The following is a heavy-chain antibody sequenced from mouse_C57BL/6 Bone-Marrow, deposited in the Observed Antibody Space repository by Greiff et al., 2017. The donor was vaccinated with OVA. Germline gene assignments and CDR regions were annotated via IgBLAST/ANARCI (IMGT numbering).Heavy chain of an antibody. V-gene: IGHV1-15*01. J-gene: IGHJ3*01. Sequence: VKLVESGAELVRPGASVTLSCKASGYTFTDYEMHWVKQTPVHGLEWIGAIDPETGGTAYNQKFKGKAILTADKSSSTAYMELRSLTSEDSDYYYSTRPGKAVDEAWLAYWGQGTLVTVSA. CDR3: TRPGKAVDEAWLAY. CDR2: IDPETGGT. CDR1: GYTFTDYE.